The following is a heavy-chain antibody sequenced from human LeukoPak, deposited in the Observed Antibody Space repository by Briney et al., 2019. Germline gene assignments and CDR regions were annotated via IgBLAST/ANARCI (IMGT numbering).Heavy chain of an antibody. CDR3: ARVAVTAYNWFDP. V-gene: IGHV4-59*01. Sequence: SETLSLTCTVSGGSIGSYYWSWIRQPPGKGLEWIGYIYYNENTKYNPSLKSRVTISVDTSKNHFSLNLSSVTAADTAVYYCARVAVTAYNWFDPWGQGTLVTVSS. CDR1: GGSIGSYY. CDR2: IYYNENT. D-gene: IGHD2-21*02. J-gene: IGHJ5*02.